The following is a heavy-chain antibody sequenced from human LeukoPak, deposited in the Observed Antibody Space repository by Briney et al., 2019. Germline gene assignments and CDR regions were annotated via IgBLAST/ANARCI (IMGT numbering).Heavy chain of an antibody. CDR3: AREVTAMVTFNWFDP. J-gene: IGHJ5*02. CDR2: IYYSGST. Sequence: SETLSLTCTVSGGSISSGGYYWSWIRQHPGKGLEWIGYIYYSGSTYYNPSLKSRVTISVDTSKNQFSLKLSSVTAADTAVYYCAREVTAMVTFNWFDPWGQGTLVTVSS. CDR1: GGSISSGGYY. V-gene: IGHV4-31*03. D-gene: IGHD5-18*01.